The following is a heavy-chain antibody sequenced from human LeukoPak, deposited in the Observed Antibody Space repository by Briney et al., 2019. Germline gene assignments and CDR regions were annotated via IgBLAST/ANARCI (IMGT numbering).Heavy chain of an antibody. CDR3: GAGKPDY. V-gene: IGHV1-18*01. Sequence: ASVKVSCKASGGTFSSYTITWVRQAAGQGLEWMGWISAYNGNTNYAQKLQGRVTMTTDTSTSTAYMELRSLRSDDTAVYYCGAGKPDYWGQGTLVTVSS. D-gene: IGHD6-13*01. J-gene: IGHJ4*02. CDR1: GGTFSSYT. CDR2: ISAYNGNT.